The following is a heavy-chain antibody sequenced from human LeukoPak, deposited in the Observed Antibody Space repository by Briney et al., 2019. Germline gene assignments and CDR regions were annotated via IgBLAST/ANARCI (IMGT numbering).Heavy chain of an antibody. D-gene: IGHD3-3*01. Sequence: ASVKVSCKASGYTLTSYDINWVRQATGQGLEWMGWMNPNSGNTGCAQKFQGRVTMTRNTSISTAYMELSSLRSEDTAVYYCAREQSSYDFWSGFYYYYGMDVWGQGTTVTVSS. CDR1: GYTLTSYD. CDR3: AREQSSYDFWSGFYYYYGMDV. J-gene: IGHJ6*02. CDR2: MNPNSGNT. V-gene: IGHV1-8*01.